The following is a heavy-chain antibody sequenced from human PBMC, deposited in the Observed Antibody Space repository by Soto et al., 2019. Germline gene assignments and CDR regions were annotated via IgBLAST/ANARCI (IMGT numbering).Heavy chain of an antibody. Sequence: PSETLSLTCTVSGGSISSGGYYRSWIRQHPGKGLEWIGYIYYSGSTYYNPSLKSRVTISVDTSKNQFSLKLSSVTAADTAVYYCARVPGGYCSSTSCLPTPHFDYWGQGSLVTVSS. CDR2: IYYSGST. D-gene: IGHD2-2*01. J-gene: IGHJ4*02. CDR3: ARVPGGYCSSTSCLPTPHFDY. CDR1: GGSISSGGYY. V-gene: IGHV4-31*03.